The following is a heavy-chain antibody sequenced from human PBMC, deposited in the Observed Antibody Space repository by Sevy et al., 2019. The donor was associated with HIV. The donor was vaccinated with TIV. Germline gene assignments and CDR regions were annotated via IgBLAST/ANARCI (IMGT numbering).Heavy chain of an antibody. CDR3: ARDAGNYHDSSNYYYVYAFDI. V-gene: IGHV4-59*01. CDR1: GGSIGRYY. D-gene: IGHD3-22*01. Sequence: SETLSLTCTVSGGSIGRYYWSWIRQSPGRGLEWIGYIYYDGRTDYNSSLKSRVTISLDTSKNQFSLSLNSVTAADTAVYYCARDAGNYHDSSNYYYVYAFDIWGQGTLVTVSS. CDR2: IYYDGRT. J-gene: IGHJ3*02.